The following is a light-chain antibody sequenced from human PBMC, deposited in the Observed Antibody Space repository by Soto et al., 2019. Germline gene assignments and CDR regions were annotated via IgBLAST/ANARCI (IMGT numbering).Light chain of an antibody. J-gene: IGLJ1*01. Sequence: QSVLTQPPSASGTPGQRVTISCSGSSSNIGSKTVNWYQQLPGTAPKLLIYSKYQRPSGVPDRFSGSKSGTSASLAISGLQSEDEADYYCSAWDASLNGYVFGTGTKLTVL. CDR3: SAWDASLNGYV. CDR2: SKY. V-gene: IGLV1-44*01. CDR1: SSNIGSKT.